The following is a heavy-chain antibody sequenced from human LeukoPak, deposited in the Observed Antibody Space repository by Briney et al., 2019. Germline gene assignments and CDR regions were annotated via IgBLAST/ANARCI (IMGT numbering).Heavy chain of an antibody. D-gene: IGHD1-26*01. V-gene: IGHV3-30*04. Sequence: GGSLRLSCAASGFTLSSYAMSWVRQAPGKGLEWVAVISYDGSNKYYADSVKGRFTISRDNSKNTLYLQMNSLRAEDTAVYYCARAFSGSQLWGQGTLVTVSS. CDR1: GFTLSSYA. CDR3: ARAFSGSQL. J-gene: IGHJ4*02. CDR2: ISYDGSNK.